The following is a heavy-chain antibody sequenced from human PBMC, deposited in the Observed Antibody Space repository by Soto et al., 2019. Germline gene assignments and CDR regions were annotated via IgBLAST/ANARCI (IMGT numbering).Heavy chain of an antibody. CDR2: MNPHSGNT. Sequence: QVQLVQSGAEVKKPGASVKVSCKASGYTFTSYDINWVRQATGQGLEWMGWMNPHSGNTGFAQRGQGRLTTTRDTSKSTAYLEVSSLRSEDTAIYYCARVSSGGTYYFDYWGQGTLVTVSS. CDR1: GYTFTSYD. D-gene: IGHD2-15*01. V-gene: IGHV1-8*01. CDR3: ARVSSGGTYYFDY. J-gene: IGHJ4*02.